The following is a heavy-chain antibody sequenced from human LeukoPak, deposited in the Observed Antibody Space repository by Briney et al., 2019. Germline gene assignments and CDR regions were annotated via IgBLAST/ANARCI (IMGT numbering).Heavy chain of an antibody. CDR3: ARIFDY. CDR1: GFTFRSYS. V-gene: IGHV3-48*02. J-gene: IGHJ4*02. Sequence: GVSLRLSYAASGFTFRSYSMNWVRQAPGKGLEWVPYISSSSSTIYYADSVKGRFTISRGNAKNSLYLQMNSLRDEDTAVYYCARIFDYWGQGTLVTVSS. CDR2: ISSSSSTI.